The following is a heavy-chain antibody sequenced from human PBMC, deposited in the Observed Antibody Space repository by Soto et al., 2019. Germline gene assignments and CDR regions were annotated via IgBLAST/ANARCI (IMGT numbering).Heavy chain of an antibody. V-gene: IGHV4-4*07. Sequence: TLSLTCSVSGASISSFNWNWVRQPAGKGPEWVGRLNIAGTINYNPSLKSRITMSMDTSKNQISLHLRSVTAADTAIYYCARDRGEYTSSWFWYFSHWGHGTLVTVSS. D-gene: IGHD6-13*01. CDR1: GASISSFN. J-gene: IGHJ2*01. CDR3: ARDRGEYTSSWFWYFSH. CDR2: LNIAGTI.